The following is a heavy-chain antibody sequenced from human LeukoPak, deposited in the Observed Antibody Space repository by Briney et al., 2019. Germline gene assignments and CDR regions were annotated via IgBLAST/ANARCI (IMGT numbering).Heavy chain of an antibody. CDR3: ARVGAADTYYYYYMDV. CDR1: GGSISSYY. V-gene: IGHV4-4*07. D-gene: IGHD6-13*01. J-gene: IGHJ6*03. Sequence: SETLSLTCTVSGGSISSYYWSWLRQPAGKGLEWIGRIYTSGSTNYNPSLKSRVTMSVDTSKNQFSLELSSVTAADTAVYYCARVGAADTYYYYYMDVWGKGTTVTVSS. CDR2: IYTSGST.